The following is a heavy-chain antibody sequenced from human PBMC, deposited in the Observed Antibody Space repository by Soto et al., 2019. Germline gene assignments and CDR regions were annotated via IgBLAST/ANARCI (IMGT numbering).Heavy chain of an antibody. CDR3: TTEGDGDYYLLGFGFYGMDV. Sequence: GGSLRLSCAASGFTFSNAWMNWVRQAPGKGLEWVGRIKSKTDGGTTDYAAPVKGRFTISRDDSKNTLYLQMNSLKTEDTAVYYCTTEGDGDYYLLGFGFYGMDVWGQGTTVTVSS. CDR2: IKSKTDGGTT. V-gene: IGHV3-15*07. CDR1: GFTFSNAW. J-gene: IGHJ6*02. D-gene: IGHD4-17*01.